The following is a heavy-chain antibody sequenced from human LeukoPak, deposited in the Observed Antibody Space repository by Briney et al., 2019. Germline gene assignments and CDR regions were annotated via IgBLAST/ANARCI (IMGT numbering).Heavy chain of an antibody. CDR3: AKGDYYGSGSFFKNGTDV. CDR1: GFTFSSYA. CDR2: VTASADNT. Sequence: GGSLRLSCAASGFTFSSYAMSWVRQAPGKGLEWVSAVTASADNTYYADSVKGRFTISRDNSKNTLYLQVTSLRAEDTAVYYCAKGDYYGSGSFFKNGTDVWGQGTTVTVSS. D-gene: IGHD3-10*01. J-gene: IGHJ6*02. V-gene: IGHV3-23*01.